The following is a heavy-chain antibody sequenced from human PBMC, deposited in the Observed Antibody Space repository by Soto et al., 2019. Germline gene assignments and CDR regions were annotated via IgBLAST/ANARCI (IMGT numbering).Heavy chain of an antibody. CDR2: VFYGGT. Sequence: PSETLSLTCSVSGRSMSSNYWSWIRQSPDKGLGWLGYVFYGGTDYNPSLGGRVSMSVETSKSQFSLKLTSVTVADTAVYYCASYRGALYFEYWGPGILVTVSS. D-gene: IGHD3-16*01. V-gene: IGHV4-59*01. J-gene: IGHJ4*02. CDR3: ASYRGALYFEY. CDR1: GRSMSSNY.